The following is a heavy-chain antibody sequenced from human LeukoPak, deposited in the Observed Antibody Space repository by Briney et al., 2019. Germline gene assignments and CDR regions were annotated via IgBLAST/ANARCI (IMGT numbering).Heavy chain of an antibody. Sequence: GGSLRLSCAASGFTFSSYELHWVRQAPGKGLEWVSYISSSGSTIYYADSVKGRFTISRDNAKNSLYLQMNSLRAEDTAVYYCTGFPDYDILTGLFDYWGQGTLVTVSS. CDR1: GFTFSSYE. CDR2: ISSSGSTI. CDR3: TGFPDYDILTGLFDY. V-gene: IGHV3-48*03. J-gene: IGHJ4*02. D-gene: IGHD3-9*01.